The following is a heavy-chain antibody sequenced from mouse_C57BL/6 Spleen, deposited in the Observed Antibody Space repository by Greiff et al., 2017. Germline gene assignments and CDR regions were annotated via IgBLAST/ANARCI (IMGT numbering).Heavy chain of an antibody. Sequence: EVQGVESGGDLVKPGGSLKLSCAASGFTFSSYGMSWVRQTPDKRLEWVATISSGGSYTYYPDSVKGRFTISRDNDKNTLYLQMSSLKSEDTAMYYCARRGYDYDGYFDVWGTGTTVTVSS. CDR1: GFTFSSYG. CDR2: ISSGGSYT. V-gene: IGHV5-6*01. D-gene: IGHD2-4*01. J-gene: IGHJ1*03. CDR3: ARRGYDYDGYFDV.